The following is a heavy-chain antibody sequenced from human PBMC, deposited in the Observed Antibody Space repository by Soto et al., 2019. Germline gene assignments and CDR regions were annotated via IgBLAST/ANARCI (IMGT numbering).Heavy chain of an antibody. Sequence: EVQLVESGGGLVQPGGSLRLSCAASGFTFSDHYMDWVRQAPGKGLEWVARIRNKANSYTTEYAAASVAGRFTISRDDSKNPLYLQMDSLKTEDTAVYYCARSRTYYPYPYWGQGTLVTVSS. J-gene: IGHJ4*02. D-gene: IGHD3-10*01. CDR1: GFTFSDHY. CDR2: IRNKANSYTT. V-gene: IGHV3-72*01. CDR3: ARSRTYYPYPY.